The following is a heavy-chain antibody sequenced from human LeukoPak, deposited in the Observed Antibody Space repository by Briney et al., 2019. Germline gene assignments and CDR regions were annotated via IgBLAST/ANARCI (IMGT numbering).Heavy chain of an antibody. Sequence: PSETLSLTCTVSGGSISSYYWSWIRQPPGKGLEWIGYIYYSGSTNYNPSLKSRVTVSVDTSKNQFSLKLSSVTAADTAVYYCARAYSFNWFDPWGQGTLVTVSS. V-gene: IGHV4-59*01. J-gene: IGHJ5*02. D-gene: IGHD2-15*01. CDR1: GGSISSYY. CDR2: IYYSGST. CDR3: ARAYSFNWFDP.